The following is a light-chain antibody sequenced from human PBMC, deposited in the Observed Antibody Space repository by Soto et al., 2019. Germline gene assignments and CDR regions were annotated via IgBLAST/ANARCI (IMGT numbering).Light chain of an antibody. Sequence: QSALTQPPSPSGSPGQSVTISCTGTSSDVGGYDFVSWYQHHPGKAPKLMIFEVNQRPSGVSDRFSGSKSGNTASLTVSGLQAEDEADYYCTSYEVSSTLVFGGGTKLTVL. CDR1: SSDVGGYDF. J-gene: IGLJ3*02. V-gene: IGLV2-8*01. CDR3: TSYEVSSTLV. CDR2: EVN.